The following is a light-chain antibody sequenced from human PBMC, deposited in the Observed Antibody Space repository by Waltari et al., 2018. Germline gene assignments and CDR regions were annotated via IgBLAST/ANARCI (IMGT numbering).Light chain of an antibody. Sequence: SYELTQPPSVSVSPGQTASITCPGDNLGDKYACWYQQKPGQSPVLVIYKDSRRPSGIPERFSGSNSGNTATLTISGTQAMDEADYYCQAWDSSTAPFGGGTKLTVL. V-gene: IGLV3-1*01. CDR2: KDS. CDR1: NLGDKY. CDR3: QAWDSSTAP. J-gene: IGLJ2*01.